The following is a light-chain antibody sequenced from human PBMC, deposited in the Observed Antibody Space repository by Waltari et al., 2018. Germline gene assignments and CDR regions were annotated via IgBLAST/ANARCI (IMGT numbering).Light chain of an antibody. CDR2: TTS. Sequence: DIQMTQSPSSLSASVGDRVTITCRASQCITRYLNWYQQKPGKDPKLLIYTTSTLQSDIPSRLSGSGSGTDFTLTISSLQPEDFATYYCQQSFNTPRTFGQGTKLEIK. CDR1: QCITRY. CDR3: QQSFNTPRT. J-gene: IGKJ2*01. V-gene: IGKV1-39*01.